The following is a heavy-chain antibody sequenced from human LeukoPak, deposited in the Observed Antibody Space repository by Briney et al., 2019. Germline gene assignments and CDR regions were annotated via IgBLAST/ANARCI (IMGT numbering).Heavy chain of an antibody. CDR2: IFYSGST. Sequence: SETLSLTCSVSGASISSGNYYWGWIRQPPGKGPEWIGSIFYSGSTFYNPSLDSRVSISVDTSKNQFSLKPNSATAADTAVYYCTGGWFDPWGQGTLVVVSS. V-gene: IGHV4-39*01. CDR3: TGGWFDP. D-gene: IGHD3-16*01. CDR1: GASISSGNYY. J-gene: IGHJ5*02.